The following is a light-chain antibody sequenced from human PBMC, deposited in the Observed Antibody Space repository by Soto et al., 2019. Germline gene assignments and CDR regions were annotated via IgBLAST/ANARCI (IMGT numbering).Light chain of an antibody. J-gene: IGKJ2*01. CDR3: QQYGSSPLYT. CDR2: GAS. V-gene: IGKV3-20*01. Sequence: EIVLTQSPGTLSLSPGERATLSCRASQSVSSSYLAWYQQKPGQAPRLLIYGASSRATGIPDWFSGRWSGTDFTLTISRLEPEDLAEYYCQQYGSSPLYTFGQGTKLEIK. CDR1: QSVSSSY.